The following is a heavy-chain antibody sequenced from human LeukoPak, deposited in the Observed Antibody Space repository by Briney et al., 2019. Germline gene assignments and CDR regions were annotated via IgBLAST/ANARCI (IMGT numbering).Heavy chain of an antibody. CDR1: GGSTSSYY. CDR2: IYTSGST. Sequence: SETLSLTCTVSGGSTSSYYWSWIRQPAGKGLEWIGRIYTSGSTNYNPSLKSRVTMSVDTSKNQFSLKLSSVTAADTAVYYCAREVVVVPAAIGRHEGYYFDYWGQGTLVTVSS. CDR3: AREVVVVPAAIGRHEGYYFDY. V-gene: IGHV4-4*07. J-gene: IGHJ4*02. D-gene: IGHD2-2*01.